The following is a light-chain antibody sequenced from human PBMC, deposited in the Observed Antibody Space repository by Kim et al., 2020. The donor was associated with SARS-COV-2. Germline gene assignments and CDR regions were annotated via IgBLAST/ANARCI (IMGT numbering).Light chain of an antibody. CDR1: QSVSSN. CDR2: GAS. CDR3: QQYYNWPPWT. V-gene: IGKV3-15*01. J-gene: IGKJ1*01. Sequence: SPGERATLSCRASQSVSSNLAWYQQKPGQAPRLLIYGASARASGIPARFSGSGSGTEFTLTISSLQSEDFAVYYCQQYYNWPPWTFGQGTKVEIK.